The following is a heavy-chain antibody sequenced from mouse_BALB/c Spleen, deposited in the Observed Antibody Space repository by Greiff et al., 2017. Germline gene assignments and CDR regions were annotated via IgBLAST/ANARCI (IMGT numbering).Heavy chain of an antibody. J-gene: IGHJ4*01. CDR3: ARKVSNYYAMDY. CDR1: GFTFSSFG. D-gene: IGHD1-3*01. V-gene: IGHV5-17*02. Sequence: EVKLMESGGGLVQPGGSRKLSCAASGFTFSSFGMHWVRQAPEKGLEWVAYISSGSSTIYYADTVKGRFTISRDNPKNTLFLQMTSLRSEDTAMYYCARKVSNYYAMDYWGQGTSVTVSS. CDR2: ISSGSSTI.